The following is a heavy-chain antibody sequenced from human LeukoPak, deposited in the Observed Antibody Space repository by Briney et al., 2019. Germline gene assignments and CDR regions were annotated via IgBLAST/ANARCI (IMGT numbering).Heavy chain of an antibody. Sequence: GGSLRLSRAASGFTFSSYEMNWVRQAPGKGLEWVSYISSSGSTIYYADSVKGRFTISRDNAKNSLYLQMNSLRAEDTAVCYCARATEAPLYYGSEAVDYWGQGTLVTVSS. CDR3: ARATEAPLYYGSEAVDY. CDR2: ISSSGSTI. V-gene: IGHV3-48*03. CDR1: GFTFSSYE. D-gene: IGHD3-10*01. J-gene: IGHJ4*02.